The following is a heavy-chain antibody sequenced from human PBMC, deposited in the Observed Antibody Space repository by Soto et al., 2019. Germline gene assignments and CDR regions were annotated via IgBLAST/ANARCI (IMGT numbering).Heavy chain of an antibody. Sequence: EVQLVESGGGLVQPGGSLRLSCAASGFTFSSYWMSWVRQAPGKGLEWVANIKQDGSEKYYVDSVKGRFPISRDNAKNSLYLQMNSLRAEDTAVYYGARLGVTVTIYYYYYYMDVWGKGTTVTVSS. CDR2: IKQDGSEK. CDR3: ARLGVTVTIYYYYYYMDV. V-gene: IGHV3-7*01. J-gene: IGHJ6*03. D-gene: IGHD4-4*01. CDR1: GFTFSSYW.